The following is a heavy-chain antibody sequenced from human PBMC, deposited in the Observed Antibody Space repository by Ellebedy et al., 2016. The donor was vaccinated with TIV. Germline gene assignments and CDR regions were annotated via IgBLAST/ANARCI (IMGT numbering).Heavy chain of an antibody. Sequence: AASVKVSCKASGYSFINHDINWVRQANGQGLEWMGWMTPNSGNTEYPQNFQGRVTMTRNTSMNTAYMELNSLRSEDTAVYYCVRMYGDYSYAFDIWGQGTLVTVSS. V-gene: IGHV1-8*01. CDR2: MTPNSGNT. CDR1: GYSFINHD. D-gene: IGHD4-17*01. CDR3: VRMYGDYSYAFDI. J-gene: IGHJ3*02.